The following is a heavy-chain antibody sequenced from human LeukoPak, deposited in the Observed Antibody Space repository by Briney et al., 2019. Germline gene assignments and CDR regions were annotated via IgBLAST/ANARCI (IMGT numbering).Heavy chain of an antibody. Sequence: GGSLRLSCAASGFTFSSYWMSWVRQVPGKGLEWVANIKTDGSEKYYLDSVKGRFTISRDNAKNSLYLQMNSLRAEDTAVYYCAREYYYGSGICFDYWGQGTLVTVSS. V-gene: IGHV3-7*01. CDR1: GFTFSSYW. J-gene: IGHJ4*02. CDR3: AREYYYGSGICFDY. D-gene: IGHD3-10*01. CDR2: IKTDGSEK.